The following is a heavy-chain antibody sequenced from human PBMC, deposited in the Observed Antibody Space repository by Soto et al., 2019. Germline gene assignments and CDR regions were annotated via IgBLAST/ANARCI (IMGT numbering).Heavy chain of an antibody. CDR3: AREEYSSSSFHSWYFDL. D-gene: IGHD6-6*01. CDR2: IYSGGST. V-gene: IGHV3-53*01. J-gene: IGHJ2*01. Sequence: EVQLVESGGGLIQPGGSLRLSCAASGFTVSSNYMSWVRQAPGKGLEWVSVIYSGGSTYYADSVKGRFTISRDNSKNTLYLQMNSLRAEDTAVYYCAREEYSSSSFHSWYFDLWGRGTLVTVSS. CDR1: GFTVSSNY.